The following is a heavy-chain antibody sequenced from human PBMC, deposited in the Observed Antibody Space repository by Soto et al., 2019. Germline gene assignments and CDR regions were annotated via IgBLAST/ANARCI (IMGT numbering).Heavy chain of an antibody. CDR2: IYSSGGA. V-gene: IGHV4-59*01. CDR1: GGSIKNYY. J-gene: IGHJ4*02. CDR3: ARNPPGPVDFDV. Sequence: SETLSLTCTVSGGSIKNYYWSWIRQSPGKRLEWIAHIYSSGGAHFSPSLQSRVTISLGPSENQLSLSLASVTAADTAVYYCARNPPGPVDFDVWGPGTLVTVSS.